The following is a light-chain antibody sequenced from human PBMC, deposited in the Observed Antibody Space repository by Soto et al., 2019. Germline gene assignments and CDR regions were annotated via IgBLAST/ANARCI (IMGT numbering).Light chain of an antibody. Sequence: DIVMTQTPLSSPVTLGQPASISCRSSQSLVYSDGNTYLSWLQQRPGQPPRLLLYKISNRFSGVPDRISGSGAGTDFTLKISRVEAEDVGIYYCMQATQSPYTFGQGTKLEIK. J-gene: IGKJ2*01. CDR1: QSLVYSDGNTY. CDR2: KIS. V-gene: IGKV2-24*01. CDR3: MQATQSPYT.